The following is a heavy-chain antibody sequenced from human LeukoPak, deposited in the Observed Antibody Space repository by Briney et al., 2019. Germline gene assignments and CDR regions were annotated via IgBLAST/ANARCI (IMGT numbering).Heavy chain of an antibody. J-gene: IGHJ6*01. D-gene: IGHD2-2*01. CDR2: IYPGDSDT. CDR1: GYSFTSYW. V-gene: IGHV5-51*01. CDR3: ARRSYCSSTSCYSSYYYYYGMDV. Sequence: GESLKISCKGSGYSFTSYWIGWVRQMPGKGREWMGRIYPGDSDTRYSPSFQGQVTISADKSISTAYLQWSSLKASDTAMYYCARRSYCSSTSCYSSYYYYYGMDVWGKGTTVTVSS.